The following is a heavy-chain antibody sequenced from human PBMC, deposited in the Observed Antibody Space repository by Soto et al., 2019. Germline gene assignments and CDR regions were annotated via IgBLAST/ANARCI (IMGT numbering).Heavy chain of an antibody. J-gene: IGHJ4*02. CDR1: GFTFSSYG. CDR3: AKEGQDHDY. Sequence: ESGGGVVQPGRSLRLSCAASGFTFSSYGMHWVRQAPGKGLEWVAVISYDGSNKYYADSVKGRFTISRDNSKNTLYLQMNSLRAEDTAVYYCAKEGQDHDYWGQGTLVTVSS. V-gene: IGHV3-30*18. CDR2: ISYDGSNK.